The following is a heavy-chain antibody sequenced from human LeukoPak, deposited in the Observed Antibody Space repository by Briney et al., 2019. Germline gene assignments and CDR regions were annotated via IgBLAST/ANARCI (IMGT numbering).Heavy chain of an antibody. Sequence: PGGSLRLSCAASGFTFSSYGMHWVRQAPGKGLEWVAFIRYDGSNKYYADSVKGRFTISRDNSKNTLYLQMNSLRAEDTAVYYCTRHAASGGSGVDYWGRGTLVTVSS. CDR2: IRYDGSNK. D-gene: IGHD3-10*01. J-gene: IGHJ4*02. V-gene: IGHV3-30*02. CDR1: GFTFSSYG. CDR3: TRHAASGGSGVDY.